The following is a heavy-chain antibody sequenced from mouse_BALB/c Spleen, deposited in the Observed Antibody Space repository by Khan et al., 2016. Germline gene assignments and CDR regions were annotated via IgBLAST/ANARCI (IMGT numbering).Heavy chain of an antibody. V-gene: IGHV1-7*01. CDR3: ARWIYYYSSSYGWFAY. J-gene: IGHJ3*01. CDR1: GYTFTDYW. Sequence: QVQLQQSGAELAKPGASVKMSCKASGYTFTDYWMHWVKQRPGQGLEWIGYINPNTGYTEYNQKFKDKATLTADKSSSTAYMQLSSLTSEDSAVYYCARWIYYYSSSYGWFAYWGQGTLVTVSA. CDR2: INPNTGYT. D-gene: IGHD1-1*01.